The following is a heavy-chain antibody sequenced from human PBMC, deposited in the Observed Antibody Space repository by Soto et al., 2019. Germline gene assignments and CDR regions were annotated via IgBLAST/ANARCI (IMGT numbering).Heavy chain of an antibody. J-gene: IGHJ4*02. V-gene: IGHV3-21*06. Sequence: EVQLVESGGGLVKPGGSLRLSCAAFGCTFTRYSMNWVRQAPGKGLEWVSSISSTTNYIYYGDSMKGRFTISRDNAKNSLYLEMNSLRAEDTAVYYCARESEDLTSNFDYWGQGTLVTFYS. CDR3: ARESEDLTSNFDY. CDR2: ISSTTNYI. CDR1: GCTFTRYS.